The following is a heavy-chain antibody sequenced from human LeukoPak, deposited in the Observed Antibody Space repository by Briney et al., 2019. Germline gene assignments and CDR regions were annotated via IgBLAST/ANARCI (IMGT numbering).Heavy chain of an antibody. D-gene: IGHD6-6*01. V-gene: IGHV4-38-2*01. CDR3: AGPQLAVRNPPDY. J-gene: IGHJ4*02. Sequence: SETLSLTCAVSGYSISSGYYWGWIRQPPGKGLEWIGSIYHSGSTYYNPSLKSRVTISVDTSKNQFSLKLSSVTAADTAVYYCAGPQLAVRNPPDYWGQGTLVTVSS. CDR1: GYSISSGYY. CDR2: IYHSGST.